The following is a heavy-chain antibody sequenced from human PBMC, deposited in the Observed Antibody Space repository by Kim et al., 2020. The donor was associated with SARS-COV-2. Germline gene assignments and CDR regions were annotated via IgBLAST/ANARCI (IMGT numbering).Heavy chain of an antibody. CDR2: ISPDSGGT. J-gene: IGHJ3*01. D-gene: IGHD3-22*01. CDR1: GYRFTVNY. V-gene: IGHV1-2*02. Sequence: ASVKVSCKTSGYRFTVNYVHWVRQAPGQGLDWMGWISPDSGGTKYSQKFQGRVTMTRDTSISTAYMELSRLTLDDTAIYYCARVLWGSSGFDVWGQGTMV. CDR3: ARVLWGSSGFDV.